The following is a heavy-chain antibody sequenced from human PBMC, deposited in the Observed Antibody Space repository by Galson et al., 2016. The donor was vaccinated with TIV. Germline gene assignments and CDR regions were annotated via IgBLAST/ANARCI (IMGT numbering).Heavy chain of an antibody. CDR2: IYSGGNP. J-gene: IGHJ3*01. D-gene: IGHD1-7*01. V-gene: IGHV3-53*01. CDR3: ARANNWNYANDAFDL. Sequence: SLRLSCAASGFTVSRNYMSWVRQAPGKGLEWISIIYSGGNPYYADSVEGRFTISSDTSKNTVYLQLNSLRAEDTAVLYCARANNWNYANDAFDLWGQGTMVTVSS. CDR1: GFTVSRNY.